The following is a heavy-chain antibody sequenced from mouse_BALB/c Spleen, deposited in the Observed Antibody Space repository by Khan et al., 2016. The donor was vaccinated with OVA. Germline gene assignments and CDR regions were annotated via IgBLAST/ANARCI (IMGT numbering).Heavy chain of an antibody. CDR1: GYTFTNYG. D-gene: IGHD2-10*01. CDR3: AIPPYFAYVMGY. Sequence: QIQLVQSGPELKKPGETVKISCKASGYTFTNYGMNWVKQAPGRGLKWMGWINTYTGEPTYADDFKGRFVFSLETSASTAYLQINNLKNEDTATYGCAIPPYFAYVMGYWGQGTSVTVSS. V-gene: IGHV9-3-1*01. J-gene: IGHJ4*01. CDR2: INTYTGEP.